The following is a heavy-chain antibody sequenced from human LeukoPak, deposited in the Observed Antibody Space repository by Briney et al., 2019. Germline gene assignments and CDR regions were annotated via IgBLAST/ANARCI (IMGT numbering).Heavy chain of an antibody. CDR3: ARHRGVRGVLGP. J-gene: IGHJ5*02. Sequence: KPSETLSLTCAVYGGSFSGYYWSWIRQPPGKGLEWIGEINHSGSTNYNPSLKSRVTISVDTSKNQFSLKLSSVTAADTAVYYCARHRGVRGVLGPWGQGTLVAVSS. D-gene: IGHD3-10*01. V-gene: IGHV4-34*01. CDR1: GGSFSGYY. CDR2: INHSGST.